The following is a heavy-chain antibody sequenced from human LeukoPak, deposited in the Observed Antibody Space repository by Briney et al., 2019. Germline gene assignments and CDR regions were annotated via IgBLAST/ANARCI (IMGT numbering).Heavy chain of an antibody. CDR3: ARGRGYSYGGSPYYYYGMDA. CDR1: GGSISSYY. V-gene: IGHV4-59*12. J-gene: IGHJ6*02. D-gene: IGHD5-18*01. Sequence: SETLSLTCTVSGGSISSYYWSWIRQPPGKGLEWIGYIYYSGSTNYNPSLKSRVTISVDTSKNQFSLKLSSVTAADTAVYYCARGRGYSYGGSPYYYYGMDAWGQGTTVTVSS. CDR2: IYYSGST.